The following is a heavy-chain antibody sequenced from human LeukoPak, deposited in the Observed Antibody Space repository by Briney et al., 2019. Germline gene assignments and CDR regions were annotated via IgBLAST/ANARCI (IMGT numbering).Heavy chain of an antibody. Sequence: GGSLRLSCAASEFTLNSNAMSWVRQAAGKGLEWVSTITSSGSGTNYAHSVKGRFTVSRDNSKNTLYLQMNSLRAEDTAVYYCAKDRGSGWYGFDYWGQGTLVTVSS. J-gene: IGHJ4*02. CDR3: AKDRGSGWYGFDY. CDR1: EFTLNSNA. D-gene: IGHD6-19*01. V-gene: IGHV3-23*01. CDR2: ITSSGSGT.